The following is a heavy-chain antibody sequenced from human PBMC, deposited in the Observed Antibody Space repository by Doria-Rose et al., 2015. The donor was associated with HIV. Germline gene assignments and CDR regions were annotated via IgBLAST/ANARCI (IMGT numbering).Heavy chain of an antibody. J-gene: IGHJ4*02. CDR2: TYYTGTS. CDR3: RMGSYRELDY. D-gene: IGHD3-3*01. Sequence: APLQESGPGLVEPSETLSLPCSAAGASVRSRGCYWTWIRRVPGKGLESLGYTYYTGTSDYSPSLKSRLNMAVDTSKNQFSLKLSFLTVADTDVYCARMGSYRELDYWAQGARIIVS. CDR1: GASVRSRGCY. V-gene: IGHV4-31*03.